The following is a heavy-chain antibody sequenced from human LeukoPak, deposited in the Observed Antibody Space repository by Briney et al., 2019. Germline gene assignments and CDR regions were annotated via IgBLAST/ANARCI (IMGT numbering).Heavy chain of an antibody. CDR2: INPNSGGT. J-gene: IGHJ4*02. CDR3: ARGRRNVDY. V-gene: IGHV1-2*06. CDR1: GYTFADYY. Sequence: ASVKVSCKASGYTFADYYIHWVRLAPGQGLEWMGRINPNSGGTNYAQKFQGRVTMTRDTSISTAYMELSRLRSDDTAVYYCARGRRNVDYWGQGTLVTVSS.